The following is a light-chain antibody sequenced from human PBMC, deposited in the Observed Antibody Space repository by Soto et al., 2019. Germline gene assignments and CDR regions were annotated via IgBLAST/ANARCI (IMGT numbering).Light chain of an antibody. Sequence: IQMTTSPSFLAASVGARIPITCRASQGISSKLAWYQQKPGKAPKLLIYAASTLQSGVPSRFSGSGSGTEFTLTISSLQPEDFATYYCQLFNSYPITFGQGTRLENK. J-gene: IGKJ5*01. CDR1: QGISSK. CDR3: QLFNSYPIT. V-gene: IGKV1-9*01. CDR2: AAS.